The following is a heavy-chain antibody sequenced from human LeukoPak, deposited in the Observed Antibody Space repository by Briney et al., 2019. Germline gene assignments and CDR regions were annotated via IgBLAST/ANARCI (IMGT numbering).Heavy chain of an antibody. Sequence: GESLKISCKGSGYSFTSYWIGWVRPMPGKGLEWMGIIYAGDSDTRYSPSFQGQVTISADKSISTAYLQWSSLKASDTAMYYCARRLIAAADSDAFDIWGQGTMVTVSS. J-gene: IGHJ3*02. CDR2: IYAGDSDT. D-gene: IGHD6-13*01. CDR1: GYSFTSYW. V-gene: IGHV5-51*01. CDR3: ARRLIAAADSDAFDI.